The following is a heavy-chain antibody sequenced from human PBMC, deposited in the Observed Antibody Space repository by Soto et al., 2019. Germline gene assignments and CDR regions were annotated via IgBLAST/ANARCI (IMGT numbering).Heavy chain of an antibody. J-gene: IGHJ4*02. V-gene: IGHV3-30*18. CDR1: EFTFSNYG. CDR3: AKDPCSGGSCYSFDY. Sequence: GGSLRVPYTASEFTFSNYGMHRIIKDPGKGLEWVAVISYDGSNKYYADSVKGRFTISRDNSKNTLYLQMNSLRAEDTAVYYCAKDPCSGGSCYSFDYWGQGTLVTVSS. D-gene: IGHD2-15*01. CDR2: ISYDGSNK.